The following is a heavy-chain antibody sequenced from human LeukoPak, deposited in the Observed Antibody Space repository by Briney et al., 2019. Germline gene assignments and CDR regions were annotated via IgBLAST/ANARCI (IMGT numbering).Heavy chain of an antibody. CDR3: ARGTFGVVISPAYYYYGMDV. Sequence: GGSLRLSCAASGFTFSNYGMHWVRQAPGEGLDWVAVISYDGTNKYYADSVKGRFTISRDNSKNTLYLQMNSLRAEDTAVYYCARGTFGVVISPAYYYYGMDVWGQGTTVTVSS. CDR2: ISYDGTNK. V-gene: IGHV3-30*03. J-gene: IGHJ6*02. CDR1: GFTFSNYG. D-gene: IGHD3-3*01.